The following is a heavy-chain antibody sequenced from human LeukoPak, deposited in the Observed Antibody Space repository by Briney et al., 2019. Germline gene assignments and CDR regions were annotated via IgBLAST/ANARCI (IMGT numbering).Heavy chain of an antibody. Sequence: GGSLRLSCAASGFTVSTNCMTWVRQAPGKGLEWVSTIYSGGTTYYADSVMGRFTIPRHNSRNTLYLQMNSLRAEDTAVYYCARVDTVMAYYFDLWGQGTLVTVSS. CDR2: IYSGGTT. D-gene: IGHD5-18*01. CDR1: GFTVSTNC. V-gene: IGHV3-53*04. CDR3: ARVDTVMAYYFDL. J-gene: IGHJ4*02.